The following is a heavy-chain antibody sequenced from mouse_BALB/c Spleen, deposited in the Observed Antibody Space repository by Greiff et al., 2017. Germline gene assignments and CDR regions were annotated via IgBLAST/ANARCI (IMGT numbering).Heavy chain of an antibody. D-gene: IGHD2-12*01. J-gene: IGHJ4*01. V-gene: IGHV14-4*02. CDR2: IDPENGDT. Sequence: VQLQQSGAALVRSGASVKLSCTASGFNIKDYYMHWVKQRPEQGLEWIGWIDPENGDTEYAPKFQGKATMTADKSSNTAYLQLSSLTSEDTAVYYCNGIDGYDGKGYAMDYWGQGTSVTVSS. CDR3: NGIDGYDGKGYAMDY. CDR1: GFNIKDYY.